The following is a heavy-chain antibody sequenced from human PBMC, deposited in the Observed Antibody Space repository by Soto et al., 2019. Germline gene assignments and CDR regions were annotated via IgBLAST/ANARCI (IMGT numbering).Heavy chain of an antibody. CDR2: ITYSGNT. CDR1: GGSVSSVGYY. Sequence: SETLSLTCTVSGGSVSSVGYYWSWIRQHPGKGLEWFGYITYSGNTYYNPSLESRVTMSADTSKNQFSLKLSSVTAADTAVYFCVRGGSCTNGVCSVFDYWGQGTLVTVSS. D-gene: IGHD2-8*01. J-gene: IGHJ4*02. CDR3: VRGGSCTNGVCSVFDY. V-gene: IGHV4-31*03.